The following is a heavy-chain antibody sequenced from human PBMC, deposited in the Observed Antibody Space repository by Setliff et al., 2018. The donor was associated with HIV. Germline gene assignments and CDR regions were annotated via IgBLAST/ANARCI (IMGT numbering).Heavy chain of an antibody. CDR3: ATLAAAGESYDY. D-gene: IGHD6-13*01. CDR2: IYYTGST. J-gene: IGHJ4*02. Sequence: SETLSLTCSVSGASITRGGDFWSWIRQHPGKGLEWIGYIYYTGSTYYNPSLRSRVSISLDTSKNQFSLKLSSVTAADTAVYYCATLAAAGESYDYWGQGSLVTVSS. CDR1: GASITRGGDF. V-gene: IGHV4-31*03.